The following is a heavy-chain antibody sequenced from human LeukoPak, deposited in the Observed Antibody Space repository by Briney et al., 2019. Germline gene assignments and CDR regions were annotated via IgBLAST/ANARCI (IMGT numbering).Heavy chain of an antibody. CDR1: GFTFSSYS. Sequence: EGSLRLSCAASGFTFSSYSMTWVRQAPGKGLEWVSSISSSSSYIYYAGSVKGRFTISRDNAKNSPYLQMNSLRAEDTAVYYCARYKALGATRMDVWGQGTTVTVSS. D-gene: IGHD1-26*01. CDR3: ARYKALGATRMDV. V-gene: IGHV3-21*01. J-gene: IGHJ6*02. CDR2: ISSSSSYI.